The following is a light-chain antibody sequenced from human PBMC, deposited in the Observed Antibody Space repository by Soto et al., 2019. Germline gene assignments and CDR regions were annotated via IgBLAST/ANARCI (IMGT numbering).Light chain of an antibody. J-gene: IGKJ2*01. CDR2: FSS. Sequence: DIVITQSPDSLAVSLDERATISCKSSQSLLYNNKNYLAWYQQKTGQPPKLLLSFSSTRASGVPDRFTGSRSETDYTLTISSLQPEDVAVYFCQQYYSNPQTFGQRTKLESK. CDR3: QQYYSNPQT. CDR1: QSLLYNNKNY. V-gene: IGKV4-1*01.